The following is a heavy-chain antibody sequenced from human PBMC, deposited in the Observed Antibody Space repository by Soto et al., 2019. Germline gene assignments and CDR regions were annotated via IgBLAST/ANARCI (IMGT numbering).Heavy chain of an antibody. CDR3: AREEVVVAAITYYYYGMDV. V-gene: IGHV3-48*02. J-gene: IGHJ6*02. D-gene: IGHD2-15*01. CDR2: ISGSSSTI. CDR1: GFTFSSYS. Sequence: EVQLVESGGGLVQPGGSLRLSCAASGFTFSSYSMNWVRQAPGKGLEWVSYISGSSSTIYYADSVKGRFTISRDNAKNSLYLQMNSLRDEDTAVYYCAREEVVVAAITYYYYGMDVWGQGTTVTVSS.